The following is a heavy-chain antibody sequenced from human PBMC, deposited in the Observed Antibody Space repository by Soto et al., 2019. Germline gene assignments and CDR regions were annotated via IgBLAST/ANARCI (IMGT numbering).Heavy chain of an antibody. Sequence: QVQLQQWGAGLLKPSETLSLTCAVYGGSFSGYYWSWIRQPPGKGLEWIGEINHSGSTKYNPSLKSRVTISVDTSKNQFSLKLSSVTAADTAVYYCARIRFLEWLPTFDYWGQGTLVTVSS. D-gene: IGHD3-3*01. CDR2: INHSGST. V-gene: IGHV4-34*01. J-gene: IGHJ4*02. CDR1: GGSFSGYY. CDR3: ARIRFLEWLPTFDY.